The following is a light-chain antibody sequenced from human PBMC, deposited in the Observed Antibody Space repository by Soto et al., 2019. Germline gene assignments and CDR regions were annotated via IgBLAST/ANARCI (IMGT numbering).Light chain of an antibody. J-gene: IGKJ1*01. CDR1: QRISSNY. CDR3: QDYGSSPQT. V-gene: IGKV3-20*01. CDR2: AAS. Sequence: DIVLTQSPGTLSLSPGERATLSCRASQRISSNYLGWYQQKPGQAPRLLIYAASSRATGIPDRFSGSGSGTDFPLTISRLEPEDFAVYYCQDYGSSPQTFGQGTKVEI.